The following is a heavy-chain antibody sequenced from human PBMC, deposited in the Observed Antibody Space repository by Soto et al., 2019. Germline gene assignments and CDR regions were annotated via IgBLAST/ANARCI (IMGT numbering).Heavy chain of an antibody. CDR2: ISFDGTYQ. Sequence: QVQLVESGGGVVQPGRSLRLSCAASGFTFSSYAMHWVRQAPGRGLDWVAVISFDGTYQYYADSVKGRFTISRDKSKNTLYLQMNSLRAEDTAVYYCARAQWSTTPLGGMDVWGQGTTVTVSS. CDR1: GFTFSSYA. V-gene: IGHV3-30*04. CDR3: ARAQWSTTPLGGMDV. J-gene: IGHJ6*02. D-gene: IGHD2-15*01.